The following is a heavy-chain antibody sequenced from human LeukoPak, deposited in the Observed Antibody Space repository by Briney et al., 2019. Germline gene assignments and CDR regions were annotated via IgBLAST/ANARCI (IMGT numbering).Heavy chain of an antibody. D-gene: IGHD3-22*01. CDR1: GFTFDDYA. CDR3: AKDKYYDSSGRTPEFDY. V-gene: IGHV3-9*01. J-gene: IGHJ4*02. Sequence: GRSLRLSCAASGFTFDDYAMHWVRQAPGKGLEWVSGISWNSGSIGYADSVKGRFTISRDNAKNSLYLQMNSLRAEDTALYYCAKDKYYDSSGRTPEFDYWGQGTLVTVSS. CDR2: ISWNSGSI.